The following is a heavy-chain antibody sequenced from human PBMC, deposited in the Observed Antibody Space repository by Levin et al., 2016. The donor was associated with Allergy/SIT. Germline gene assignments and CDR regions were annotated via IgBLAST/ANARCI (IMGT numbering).Heavy chain of an antibody. CDR3: ARFAVVTTVRYWFDP. J-gene: IGHJ5*01. V-gene: IGHV4-61*01. D-gene: IGHD2-21*02. CDR1: GGSVTSDNYY. CDR2: IYYNGRT. Sequence: SETLSLTCSVSGGSVTSDNYYWSWIRQPPGKGLEWIGYIYYNGRTSYNPSLKSRVTISVDTSKNQLSLKVTSVTAADTAVYYCARFAVVTTVRYWFDPWGQGTLVTVSS.